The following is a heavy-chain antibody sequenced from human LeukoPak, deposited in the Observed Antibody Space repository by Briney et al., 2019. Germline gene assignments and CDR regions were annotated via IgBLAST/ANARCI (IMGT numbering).Heavy chain of an antibody. J-gene: IGHJ6*02. CDR2: IIPIFGIA. CDR3: AREAMATMSGYYYYGMDV. Sequence: SVKVSCKASGGTFSSYAISWVRQAPGQGLEWMGRIIPIFGIANYAQKFQGRVTITADKSTSTAYMELSSLRSEDTAVYYCAREAMATMSGYYYYGMDVWGQGTTVTVSS. CDR1: GGTFSSYA. D-gene: IGHD5-24*01. V-gene: IGHV1-69*04.